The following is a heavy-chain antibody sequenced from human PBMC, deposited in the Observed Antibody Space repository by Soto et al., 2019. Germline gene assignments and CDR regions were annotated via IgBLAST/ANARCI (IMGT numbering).Heavy chain of an antibody. J-gene: IGHJ4*02. V-gene: IGHV4-4*02. Sequence: QVQLQESGPGLVKPSGTLSLTCAVSGGSISTSNWWSWVRQPPGKGLEWIGEVYHSGSTNYNPSFKCRVAMSGDKSKNQVSLKLNSVTAADTALYYCARTSTRATRFDYWGQGSLVTVS. CDR3: ARTSTRATRFDY. D-gene: IGHD1-1*01. CDR2: VYHSGST. CDR1: GGSISTSNW.